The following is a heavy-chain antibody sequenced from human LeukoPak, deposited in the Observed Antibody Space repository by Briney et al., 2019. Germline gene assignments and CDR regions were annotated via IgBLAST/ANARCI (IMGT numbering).Heavy chain of an antibody. V-gene: IGHV3-33*06. CDR1: GFSFSNYG. Sequence: SGGSLTLSCAASGFSFSNYGMHWVRQAPGKGLEWVAVIWNDGSKNYYADSVKGRFTSSRDNSKNSLYLQMNSLSAEDASVYYGAKGDHKWNGVFDYWGQGTLVTVSS. J-gene: IGHJ4*02. CDR2: IWNDGSKN. CDR3: AKGDHKWNGVFDY. D-gene: IGHD1-20*01.